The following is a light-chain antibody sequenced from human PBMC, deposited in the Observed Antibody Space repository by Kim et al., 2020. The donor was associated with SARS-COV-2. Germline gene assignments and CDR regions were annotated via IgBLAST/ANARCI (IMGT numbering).Light chain of an antibody. J-gene: IGLJ1*01. CDR3: QSYDSSLSGYV. Sequence: TVTVSFIGSISNIGAGYDVHWYQHLPTTAPKLLIYSNGNRPSGVPDRFSGSKSGTSASLAITGLQAEGEADYYCQSYDSSLSGYVFGSGTKVTVL. V-gene: IGLV1-40*01. CDR1: ISNIGAGYD. CDR2: SNG.